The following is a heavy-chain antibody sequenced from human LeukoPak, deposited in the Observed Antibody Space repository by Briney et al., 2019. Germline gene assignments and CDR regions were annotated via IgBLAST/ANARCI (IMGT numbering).Heavy chain of an antibody. CDR1: GFTFSSYA. CDR2: ISSSSSYI. V-gene: IGHV3-21*01. Sequence: GGSLRLSCAASGFTFSSYAMSWVRQAPGKGLEWVSSISSSSSYIYYADSVKGRFTISRDNAKNSLYLQMNSLRAEDTAVYYCARDPMGATSRFYFDYWGQGTLVTVSS. CDR3: ARDPMGATSRFYFDY. J-gene: IGHJ4*02. D-gene: IGHD1-26*01.